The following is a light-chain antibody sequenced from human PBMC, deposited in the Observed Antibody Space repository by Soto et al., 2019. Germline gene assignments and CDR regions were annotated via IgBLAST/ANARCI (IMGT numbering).Light chain of an antibody. V-gene: IGLV2-8*01. CDR1: SSDVGGYNY. J-gene: IGLJ1*01. Sequence: QSALTQPPSASGSPGQSVTISCNGTSSDVGGYNYVSWYQQHPGKAPKLMIYEVSERPSGVPDRFSGSKSSNTASLTVSGLQAEDEADYYCSSYAGSNNFVFGTGTKLTVL. CDR3: SSYAGSNNFV. CDR2: EVS.